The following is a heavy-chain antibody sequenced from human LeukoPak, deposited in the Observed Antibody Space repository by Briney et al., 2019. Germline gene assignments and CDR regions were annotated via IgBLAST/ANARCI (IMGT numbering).Heavy chain of an antibody. V-gene: IGHV3-33*06. CDR3: AKSAAGNFDY. D-gene: IGHD6-13*01. Sequence: GGSLRLSCAASGFTFSSYGMHWARQAPGKGLEWVAVIWYDGNNKYYADSVKGRFTISRDNSKNTLYLQMNSLRAEDTAVYYCAKSAAGNFDYWGQGTLVTVSS. CDR2: IWYDGNNK. CDR1: GFTFSSYG. J-gene: IGHJ4*02.